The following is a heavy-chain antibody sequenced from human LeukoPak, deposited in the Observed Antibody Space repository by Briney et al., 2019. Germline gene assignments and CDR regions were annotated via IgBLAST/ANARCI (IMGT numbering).Heavy chain of an antibody. V-gene: IGHV4-4*02. CDR3: ARVRGYSYGLDAFDI. Sequence: SETLSLACAVSGGSISSSNWWSWVRQPPGKGLEWIGEIYHSGSTNYNPSLKSRVTISVDKSKNQFSLKLSSVTAADTAVYYCARVRGYSYGLDAFDIWGQGTMVTVSS. J-gene: IGHJ3*02. CDR1: GGSISSSNW. CDR2: IYHSGST. D-gene: IGHD5-18*01.